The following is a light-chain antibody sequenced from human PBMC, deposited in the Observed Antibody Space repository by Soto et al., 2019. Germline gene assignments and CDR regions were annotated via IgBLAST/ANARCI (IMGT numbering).Light chain of an antibody. V-gene: IGKV3-15*01. J-gene: IGKJ3*01. Sequence: EIVMTQSPATLSVSPGERATLSCRASQSVSSNLAWYQQKPGQAPRLLIYGASTRATGIPARFSGSGSGTEFTLTISRLKSEDFGVYYCQQYNNWPRSFGPGTKVDIK. CDR3: QQYNNWPRS. CDR2: GAS. CDR1: QSVSSN.